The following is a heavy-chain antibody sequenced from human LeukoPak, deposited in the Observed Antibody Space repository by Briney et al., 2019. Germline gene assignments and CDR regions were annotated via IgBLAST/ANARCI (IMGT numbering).Heavy chain of an antibody. Sequence: GESLKISGKGSGYIFTAYWSGWVRQMPGKGLDWMGIIYTGDSDSRHSASFRGQVNISADKYINTAYLQWSGLKASDTAMYYCARRGYSSSDFDFWGQRTLITVPS. V-gene: IGHV5-51*01. CDR1: GYIFTAYW. CDR2: IYTGDSDS. D-gene: IGHD5-18*01. CDR3: ARRGYSSSDFDF. J-gene: IGHJ4*02.